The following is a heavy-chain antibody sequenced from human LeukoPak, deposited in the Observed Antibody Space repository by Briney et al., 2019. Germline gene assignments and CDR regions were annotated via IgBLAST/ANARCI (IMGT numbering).Heavy chain of an antibody. V-gene: IGHV1-69*13. CDR1: GGTFSSYA. Sequence: ASVKVSCKASGGTFSSYAISWVRQAPGQGLEWMGEIIPIFGTANYARKFQGRVTITADESTSTAYMELSSLRSEDTAVYYCARVMTTVTTGPFDYWGQGTLVTVSS. CDR3: ARVMTTVTTGPFDY. D-gene: IGHD4-17*01. CDR2: IIPIFGTA. J-gene: IGHJ4*02.